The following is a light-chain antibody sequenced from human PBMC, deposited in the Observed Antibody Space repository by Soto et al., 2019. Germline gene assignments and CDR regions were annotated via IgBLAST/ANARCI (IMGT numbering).Light chain of an antibody. CDR3: QQAYSRVT. V-gene: IGKV1-39*01. Sequence: DIQMTQSPSSLSASVGDSVIITCRASQSIGSRLSWYQQKPGKAPNLLIYAASRLRSGVPSRFSGSKSGTDFTLTISDLQPEDFANYYCQQAYSRVTFGQGTRVEIK. J-gene: IGKJ1*01. CDR1: QSIGSR. CDR2: AAS.